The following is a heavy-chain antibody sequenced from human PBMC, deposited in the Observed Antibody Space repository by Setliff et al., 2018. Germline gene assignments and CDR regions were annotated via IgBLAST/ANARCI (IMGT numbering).Heavy chain of an antibody. CDR3: ARGVRTGHLDS. Sequence: PSETLSLTCAVSGDSISNDYWWSWVRQPRERELEWIGEINQSGTTNYNPPLKGRATISVDNSKNQFSLNLNSVTVADTAVYFCARGVRTGHLDSWGQGTLGTV. CDR1: GDSISNDYW. D-gene: IGHD1-1*01. V-gene: IGHV4-4*02. J-gene: IGHJ4*02. CDR2: INQSGTT.